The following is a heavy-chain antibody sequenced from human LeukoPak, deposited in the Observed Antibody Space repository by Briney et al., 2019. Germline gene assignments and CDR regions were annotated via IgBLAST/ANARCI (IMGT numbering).Heavy chain of an antibody. CDR3: AELGITMIGGV. CDR1: GFTFTTYW. D-gene: IGHD3-10*02. J-gene: IGHJ6*04. Sequence: GGSLRLSCAASGFTFTTYWMTWVRQAPGKGLEWVANINQDGTEKYYADSVKGRFTISRDNAKNSLYLQMNSLRAEDTAVYYCAELGITMIGGVWGKGTTVTISS. V-gene: IGHV3-7*01. CDR2: INQDGTEK.